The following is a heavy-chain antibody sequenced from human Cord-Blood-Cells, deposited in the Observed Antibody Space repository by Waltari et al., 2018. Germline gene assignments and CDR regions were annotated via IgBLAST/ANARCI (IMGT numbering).Heavy chain of an antibody. V-gene: IGHV3-7*01. D-gene: IGHD3-10*01. Sequence: EVQLVESGGGLVQPGGSLRLSCAASGFTFSSYWMSWVRQAPGKGVEGVAKIKQDGSEKYYVDSVKGRFTISRDNAKNSLYLQMNSLRAEDTAVYYCARDHYGSGSYYDYWGQGTLVTVSS. CDR2: IKQDGSEK. CDR1: GFTFSSYW. CDR3: ARDHYGSGSYYDY. J-gene: IGHJ4*02.